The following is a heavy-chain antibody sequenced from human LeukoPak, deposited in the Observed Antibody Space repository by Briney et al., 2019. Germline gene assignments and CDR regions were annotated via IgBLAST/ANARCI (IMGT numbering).Heavy chain of an antibody. CDR2: IYPGDSHT. J-gene: IGHJ5*02. CDR1: GYSFPNYW. CDR3: ARGPYAYTSSATLGSYNWFDP. V-gene: IGHV5-51*01. Sequence: GESLKISCKGSGYSFPNYWIGWVRQMPGKGLEWMGIIYPGDSHTRYSPPFHDQVTISVDKSISTAYLQWSSLKASDTAMYYCARGPYAYTSSATLGSYNWFDPWGQGSLVTVSS. D-gene: IGHD2-2*02.